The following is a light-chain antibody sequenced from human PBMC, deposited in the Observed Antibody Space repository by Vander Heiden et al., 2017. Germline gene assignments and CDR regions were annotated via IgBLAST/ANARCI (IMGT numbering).Light chain of an antibody. V-gene: IGLV1-44*01. CDR1: SSNIGSNT. CDR3: ADWDDSLNGVV. CDR2: SNN. Sequence: QSVLTQPPSASGTPGQRVTISCSGSSSNIGSNTVNWYQQLPGTATKLLIVSNNQRPSGVPDRFSCYKAGTSASPETSGLQSEDEADDYWADWDDSLNGVVFGGGTKLTVL. J-gene: IGLJ3*02.